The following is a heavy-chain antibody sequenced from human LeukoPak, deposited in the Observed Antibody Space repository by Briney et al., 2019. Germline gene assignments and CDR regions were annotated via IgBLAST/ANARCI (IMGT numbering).Heavy chain of an antibody. CDR2: IRDDGTNK. J-gene: IGHJ4*02. CDR3: AKDAYADYDLRY. Sequence: GGSLRLSCAASGFTFSTYAMHWVRQAPGKGLEWVAPIRDDGTNKYYADSVKGRFTISGDISKNTLYLQLNSLRAEDTAAYYCAKDAYADYDLRYWGQGTLVTVSS. V-gene: IGHV3-30*02. CDR1: GFTFSTYA. D-gene: IGHD4-17*01.